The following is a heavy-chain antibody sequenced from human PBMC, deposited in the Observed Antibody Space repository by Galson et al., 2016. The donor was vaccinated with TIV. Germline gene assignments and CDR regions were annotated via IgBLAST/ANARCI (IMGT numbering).Heavy chain of an antibody. CDR2: IGGSGGSP. D-gene: IGHD3-3*01. CDR3: EKRPITTIFGAGSNYCDS. Sequence: SLRLSCAASGFSFSNYAMSWVRQAPGRGLEWVSGIGGSGGSPNDGDSVKGRFTISRDNSKNILYLQMNSLRAEDTAVYYCEKRPITTIFGAGSNYCDSWGQGTLVTVSS. V-gene: IGHV3-23*01. CDR1: GFSFSNYA. J-gene: IGHJ4*02.